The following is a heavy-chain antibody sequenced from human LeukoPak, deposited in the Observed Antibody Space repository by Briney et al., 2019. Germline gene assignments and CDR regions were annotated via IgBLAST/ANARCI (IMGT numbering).Heavy chain of an antibody. CDR1: GYTFTSYA. J-gene: IGHJ4*02. D-gene: IGHD3-10*01. Sequence: ASVKVSCKASGYTFTSYAMHWVRQAPGQWLEWMGWINAGNGNTKYSQKFQGRVIITRDTSASTAYMELSSLRSEDTAVYYCARPYGSGSYYNPFDYWGQGTLVTVSS. CDR2: INAGNGNT. V-gene: IGHV1-3*01. CDR3: ARPYGSGSYYNPFDY.